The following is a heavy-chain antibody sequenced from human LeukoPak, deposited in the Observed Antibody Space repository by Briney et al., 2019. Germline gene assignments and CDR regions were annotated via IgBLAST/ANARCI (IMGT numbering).Heavy chain of an antibody. D-gene: IGHD5/OR15-5a*01. CDR2: ISSSSSYI. V-gene: IGHV3-21*01. CDR3: ARDGRGYSVYDC. J-gene: IGHJ4*02. CDR1: GFTFSSYS. Sequence: GGSLRLSCAASGFTFSSYSMNWVRQAPGKGLEWVSSISSSSSYIYYADSVKGRFAISRDNAKNSLYLQMNSLRAEDTAVYYCARDGRGYSVYDCWGQGTLVTVSS.